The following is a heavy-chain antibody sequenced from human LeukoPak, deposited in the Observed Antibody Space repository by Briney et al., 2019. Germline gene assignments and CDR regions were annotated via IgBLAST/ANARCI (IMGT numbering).Heavy chain of an antibody. D-gene: IGHD3-10*01. CDR1: GFTFSSYA. CDR3: AKDISSITMVWGRGAFDI. V-gene: IGHV3-23*01. J-gene: IGHJ3*02. Sequence: PGGPLRLSCAASGFTFSSYAMSWVRQAPGKGLEWVSAISGSGGSTYYADSVKGRFTISRDNSKNTLYLQMNSLRAEDTAVYYCAKDISSITMVWGRGAFDIWGQGTMVTVSS. CDR2: ISGSGGST.